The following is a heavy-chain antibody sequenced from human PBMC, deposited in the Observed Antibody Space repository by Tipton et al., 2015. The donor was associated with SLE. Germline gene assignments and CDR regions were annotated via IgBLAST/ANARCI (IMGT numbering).Heavy chain of an antibody. CDR1: GGSITNGDYY. J-gene: IGHJ3*02. D-gene: IGHD3-22*01. V-gene: IGHV4-61*08. CDR2: IYISGRT. Sequence: TLSLTCTVSGGSITNGDYYWHWIRQPPGKGLEWIGYIYISGRTNYNPSLNSRVTISVDTSKNQFSLKLSSVTAADTAVYYCARDGDYYDSSGYFFDAFDIWGQGTMVTVSS. CDR3: ARDGDYYDSSGYFFDAFDI.